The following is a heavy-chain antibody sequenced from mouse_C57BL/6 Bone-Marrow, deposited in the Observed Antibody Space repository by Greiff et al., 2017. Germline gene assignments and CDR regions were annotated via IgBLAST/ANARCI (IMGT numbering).Heavy chain of an antibody. Sequence: QVQLQQSGAELVRPGTSVKVSCKASGYAFTNYLIEWVKQSPGQGLEWIGVINPGSGGTNYNEKFKGKATLTADKSSSTAYMQLSSLTSEDYAVYFGAREDGYWGQGTTLTVSS. CDR2: INPGSGGT. V-gene: IGHV1-54*01. CDR1: GYAFTNYL. CDR3: AREDGY. J-gene: IGHJ2*01. D-gene: IGHD2-3*01.